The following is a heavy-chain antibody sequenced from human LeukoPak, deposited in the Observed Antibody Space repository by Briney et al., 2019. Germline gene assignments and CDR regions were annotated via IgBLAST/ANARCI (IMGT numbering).Heavy chain of an antibody. Sequence: SETLSLTCTVSGGSISSGGYYWSWIRQHPGKGLEWLGYIYYSGSTYYNPSLKSRVTISVDTSQNQFSLKLSSVTAADTAVYYCARGGGEGYYDSSGYYYPFDYWGQGTLVTVSS. CDR1: GGSISSGGYY. CDR2: IYYSGST. CDR3: ARGGGEGYYDSSGYYYPFDY. J-gene: IGHJ4*02. V-gene: IGHV4-31*03. D-gene: IGHD3-22*01.